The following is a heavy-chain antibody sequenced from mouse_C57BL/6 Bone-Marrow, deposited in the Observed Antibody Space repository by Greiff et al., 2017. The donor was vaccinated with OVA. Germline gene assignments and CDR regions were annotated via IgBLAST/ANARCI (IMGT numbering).Heavy chain of an antibody. CDR2: IDPADGNT. D-gene: IGHD1-1*01. CDR3: ARTPYYSSSYIAMDY. CDR1: GFNIKNTY. V-gene: IGHV14-3*01. Sequence: VQLQQSVAELVRPGASVKLSCTASGFNIKNTYMHWVKQRPEQGLEWIGRIDPADGNTKYAPKFQGKATITADTSSNTAYLQLSSLTSEDTAIYYYARTPYYSSSYIAMDYWGQGTSVTVSS. J-gene: IGHJ4*01.